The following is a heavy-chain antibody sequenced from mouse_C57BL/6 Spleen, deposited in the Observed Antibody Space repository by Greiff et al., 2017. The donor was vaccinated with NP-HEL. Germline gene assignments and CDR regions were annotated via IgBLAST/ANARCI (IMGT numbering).Heavy chain of an antibody. CDR3: ARDDYGSPLFAY. Sequence: VQLQQPGAELVKPGASVKMSCKASGYTFTSYWITWVKQRPGQGLEWIGDIYPGSGSTNYNEKFKSKATLTVDTSSSTAYMQLSSLTSEDSAVYYCARDDYGSPLFAYWGQGTLVTVSA. V-gene: IGHV1-55*01. D-gene: IGHD1-1*01. CDR2: IYPGSGST. J-gene: IGHJ3*01. CDR1: GYTFTSYW.